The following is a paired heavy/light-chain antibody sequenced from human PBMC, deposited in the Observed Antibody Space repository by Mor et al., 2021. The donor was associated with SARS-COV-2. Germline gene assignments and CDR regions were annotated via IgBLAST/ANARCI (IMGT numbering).Light chain of an antibody. J-gene: IGLJ3*02. V-gene: IGLV1-44*01. CDR1: SSNIGSNT. CDR2: STN. Sequence: QSVLTQPPSASGTPGQRVTISCSGSSSNIGSNTVNWYQQLPGTAPKLLIYSTNQRPSGVPDRFSGSKSGTSASLAISGLQSEDEAYYYCAAWDDSLNGPVFGGGTKLTVL. CDR3: AAWDDSLNGPV.
Heavy chain of an antibody. J-gene: IGHJ2*01. CDR2: ISGSSSYI. CDR1: GFTFSDYY. V-gene: IGHV3-11*05. CDR3: AAHSLFLTGYYKGHFDL. Sequence: QVQLVESGGGLVKPGGSLRLSCAASGFTFSDYYMSWIRQAPGMGLEWVSYISGSSSYINYADSVKGRFTISRDNAKNSLYLQMNSLRAEDTAVYYCAAHSLFLTGYYKGHFDLWGRGTQVTVSS. D-gene: IGHD3-9*01.